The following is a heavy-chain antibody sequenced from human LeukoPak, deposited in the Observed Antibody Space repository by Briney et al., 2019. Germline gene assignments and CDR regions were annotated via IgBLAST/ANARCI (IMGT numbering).Heavy chain of an antibody. D-gene: IGHD3-3*01. CDR2: TYYSGST. CDR3: ARHVGGGGVLRFDP. J-gene: IGHJ5*02. V-gene: IGHV4-59*08. CDR1: GGSISGYY. Sequence: SETLSLTCTVSGGSISGYYWSWVRQPPGKGLEWIGYTYYSGSTNYNPSLKSRVTILVDTSKNQFSLKLTSVTAADTAVYYCARHVGGGGVLRFDPWGQGTLVTVSS.